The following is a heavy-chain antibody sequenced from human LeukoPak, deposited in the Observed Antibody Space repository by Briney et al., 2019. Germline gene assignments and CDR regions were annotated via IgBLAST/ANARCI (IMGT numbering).Heavy chain of an antibody. Sequence: ASVKVSCKASGYTFTSYGISWVRQAPGQGLEWMGWISAYNGNTNYAQKLQGRVTITRDTSASTAYMELSSLRSEDTAVYYCARRKWPGTGLFDYWGQGTLVTVSS. CDR2: ISAYNGNT. D-gene: IGHD1-14*01. J-gene: IGHJ4*02. CDR1: GYTFTSYG. CDR3: ARRKWPGTGLFDY. V-gene: IGHV1-18*01.